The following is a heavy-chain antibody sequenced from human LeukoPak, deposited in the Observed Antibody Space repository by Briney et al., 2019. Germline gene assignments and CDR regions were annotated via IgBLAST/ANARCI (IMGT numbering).Heavy chain of an antibody. V-gene: IGHV1-8*03. CDR1: GYTFTSYD. CDR3: ARGIGLAARGAFDI. J-gene: IGHJ3*02. Sequence: ASVKVSCKASGYTFTSYDINWVRQATGQGLEWMGWMNPNSGNTGYAQKFQGRVTITADESTSTAYMELSSLRSEDTAVYYCARGIGLAARGAFDIWGQGTMVTVSS. D-gene: IGHD6-6*01. CDR2: MNPNSGNT.